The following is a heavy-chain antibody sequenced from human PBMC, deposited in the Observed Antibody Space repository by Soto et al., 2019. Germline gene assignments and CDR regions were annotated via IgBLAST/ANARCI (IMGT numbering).Heavy chain of an antibody. CDR3: VRGTDHNTPFYMDV. Sequence: EVQLVESGGGLVQPGGSLRLSCAASGFTFTDHYLDWVRQAPGKGLEWIGSIRIKPSGYTTEYAASVTGRFTISRDDSQKSVYLQMNSLKTEDTAMYFCVRGTDHNTPFYMDVWGNGIMVTVSS. J-gene: IGHJ6*03. CDR2: IRIKPSGYTT. V-gene: IGHV3-72*01. CDR1: GFTFTDHY. D-gene: IGHD1-1*01.